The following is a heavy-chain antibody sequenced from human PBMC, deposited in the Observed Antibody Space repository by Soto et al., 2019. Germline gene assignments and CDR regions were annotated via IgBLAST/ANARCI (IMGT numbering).Heavy chain of an antibody. CDR2: IYYSGST. CDR3: AAAWFGELAPGYYYGMDV. J-gene: IGHJ6*02. V-gene: IGHV4-39*07. D-gene: IGHD3-10*01. Sequence: PSETLSLTCTVSGGSISSSSYYWGWIRQPPGKGLEWIGSIYYSGSTYYNPSLKSRVTISVDTSKNQFSLKLSSVTAADTAVYYCAAAWFGELAPGYYYGMDVWGQGTTVTVSS. CDR1: GGSISSSSYY.